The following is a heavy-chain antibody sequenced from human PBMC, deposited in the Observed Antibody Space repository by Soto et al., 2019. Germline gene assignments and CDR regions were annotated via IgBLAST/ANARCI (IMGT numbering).Heavy chain of an antibody. CDR1: GFTFSGYS. D-gene: IGHD2-8*01. J-gene: IGHJ6*02. Sequence: EVQLVESGGGLVKPGGSLRLSCVASGFTFSGYSINWVRQAPGKGLEWGSYISGPSIYIYYADSVKGRFTISRDNAKSAVYLQMNSLGAEDTAVYYCARGFRNGFNVWGQGTTGSVSS. CDR2: ISGPSIYI. CDR3: ARGFRNGFNV. V-gene: IGHV3-21*01.